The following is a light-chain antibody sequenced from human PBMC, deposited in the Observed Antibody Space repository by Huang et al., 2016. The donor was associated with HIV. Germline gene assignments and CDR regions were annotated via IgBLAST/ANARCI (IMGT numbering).Light chain of an antibody. CDR3: HQYNDWPPGT. J-gene: IGKJ1*01. CDR1: QSVSSN. V-gene: IGKV3-15*01. CDR2: GAS. Sequence: EIVMTQSPATLSVSPGERATLSCWASQSVSSNLAWYQLRPGHAPRLLIYGASPRAPGITARFSGSGSGTEFTLTISSLQSEDFAVYYCHQYNDWPPGTFGQGTKVEIK.